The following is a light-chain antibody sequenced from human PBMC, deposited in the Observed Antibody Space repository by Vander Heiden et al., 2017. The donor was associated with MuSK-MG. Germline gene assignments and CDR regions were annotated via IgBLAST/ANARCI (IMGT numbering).Light chain of an antibody. V-gene: IGKV1-9*01. CDR3: QQLYSYPLT. CDR1: QGISSY. CDR2: DAS. Sequence: DIQLTQSPSFLSASVGDRVTITCRASQGISSYLAWYQQKPGKAPKLLIYDASTLQSGVPSRFSGSGSGTEFSITISSLQPEDLATYYCQQLYSYPLTFGGGTKVXIK. J-gene: IGKJ4*01.